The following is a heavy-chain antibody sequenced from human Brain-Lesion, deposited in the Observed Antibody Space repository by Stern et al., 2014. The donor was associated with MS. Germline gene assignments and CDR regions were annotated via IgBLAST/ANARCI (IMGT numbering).Heavy chain of an antibody. V-gene: IGHV4-34*01. Sequence: QVQLQQWGAGLLKLSETLSLTCGVYGGSFSGYYWTWIRQPPGKGLEWIGEINHRGRITSNPSLEIRVTMSVDPSKHQLSLRLSSATAADTAVYYCARDVGGAFDYWGQGTLVTVSS. CDR2: INHRGRI. J-gene: IGHJ4*02. CDR3: ARDVGGAFDY. CDR1: GGSFSGYY. D-gene: IGHD2-21*01.